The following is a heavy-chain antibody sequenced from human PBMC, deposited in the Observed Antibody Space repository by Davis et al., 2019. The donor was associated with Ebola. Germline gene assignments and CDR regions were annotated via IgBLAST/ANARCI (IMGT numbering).Heavy chain of an antibody. CDR1: GYTFTGYY. D-gene: IGHD3-3*01. Sequence: AASVKVSCKASGYTFTGYYMHWVRQAPGQGLEWMGRINPNSGGTNYAQNFQGRVTMTTDTSTSTAYMELRSLRSDDTAVYYCARVSYDFWSGYDYWGQGTLVTVSS. CDR2: INPNSGGT. CDR3: ARVSYDFWSGYDY. V-gene: IGHV1-2*06. J-gene: IGHJ4*02.